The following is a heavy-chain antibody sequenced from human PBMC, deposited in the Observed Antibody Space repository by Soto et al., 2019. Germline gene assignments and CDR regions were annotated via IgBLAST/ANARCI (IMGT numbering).Heavy chain of an antibody. CDR3: ARSSGWYGEFDY. Sequence: QLQLQESGSGLVKPSQTLSLTCAVSGGSISSGGYSWSWIRQPPGKGLELIGYIYHSGSTYYNPSLKSRVTISVDRSKNQFALKLSSVTAADTAVYYCARSSGWYGEFDYWGQGTLVTVSS. D-gene: IGHD6-19*01. V-gene: IGHV4-30-2*01. CDR2: IYHSGST. J-gene: IGHJ4*02. CDR1: GGSISSGGYS.